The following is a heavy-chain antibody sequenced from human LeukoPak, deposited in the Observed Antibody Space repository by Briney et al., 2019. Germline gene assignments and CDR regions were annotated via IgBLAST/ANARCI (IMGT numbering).Heavy chain of an antibody. CDR1: GCTFSSYA. D-gene: IGHD1-26*01. J-gene: IGHJ4*02. V-gene: IGHV1-69*04. CDR3: ARTPSGAGIAF. Sequence: SVKVSCKASGCTFSSYAISWFRRAPGQGLEGLGRIILIFGIANYSKKCQGRVTITADKYTSTAYMDLSSMRSEDTAVYYCARTPSGAGIAFWGKGTLVTVSS. CDR2: IILIFGIA.